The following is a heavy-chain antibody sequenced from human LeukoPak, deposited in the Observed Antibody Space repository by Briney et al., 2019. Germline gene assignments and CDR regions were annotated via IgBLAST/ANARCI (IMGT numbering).Heavy chain of an antibody. CDR1: GYTFTSYD. Sequence: ASVKVSCKASGYTFTSYDINWVRQATGQGLEWMGWMNPNSGNTGYAQKFQGRVTMTRNTSISTAYMELSSLRSEDTAVYYCATSFGFGDPSVENWFGPWGQGTLVTVSS. CDR2: MNPNSGNT. CDR3: ATSFGFGDPSVENWFGP. V-gene: IGHV1-8*01. J-gene: IGHJ5*02. D-gene: IGHD3-10*01.